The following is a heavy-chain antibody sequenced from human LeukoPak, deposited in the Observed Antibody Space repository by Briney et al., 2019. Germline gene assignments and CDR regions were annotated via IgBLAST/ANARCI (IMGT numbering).Heavy chain of an antibody. CDR2: ISGSGGST. J-gene: IGHJ4*02. CDR3: AKDRGDTAMVPYYFDY. D-gene: IGHD5-18*01. V-gene: IGHV3-23*01. Sequence: PGGSLRLSCAASGFTFSSYAMSWVRQAPGKGLEWVSAISGSGGSTYYADSVKGRFTISRDNSKNTLYLQMNSLRAEDTAVYYCAKDRGDTAMVPYYFDYWGQGTLVTVSS. CDR1: GFTFSSYA.